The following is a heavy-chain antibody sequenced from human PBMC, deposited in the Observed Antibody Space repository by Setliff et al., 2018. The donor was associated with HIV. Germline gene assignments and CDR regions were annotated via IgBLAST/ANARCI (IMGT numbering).Heavy chain of an antibody. J-gene: IGHJ4*02. D-gene: IGHD3-22*01. CDR2: INHSGST. V-gene: IGHV4-34*01. CDR3: ARVGYYDSSFDY. CDR1: GGSFSGYY. Sequence: PSETLSLTCAVYGGSFSGYYWSWIRQPPGKGLEWIGEINHSGSTKYNPSLKSRVTISVDTSTNQFSPKLSSVTAADTAVYYCARVGYYDSSFDYWGQGTLVTVSS.